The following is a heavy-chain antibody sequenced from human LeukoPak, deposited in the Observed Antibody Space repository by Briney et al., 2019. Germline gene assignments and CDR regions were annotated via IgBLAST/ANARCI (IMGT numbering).Heavy chain of an antibody. CDR3: VHAAYNWNPGSA. V-gene: IGHV3-23*01. J-gene: IGHJ5*02. CDR1: GFTFSSYA. Sequence: GGSLRLSCAASGFTFSSYAMSWVRQAPGKGLEWVSAISGSGGSTYYADSVKGRFTISRDNSKNTLYLQMNSLRVDDTAVYYCVHAAYNWNPGSAWGQGTLVTVSS. CDR2: ISGSGGST. D-gene: IGHD1-20*01.